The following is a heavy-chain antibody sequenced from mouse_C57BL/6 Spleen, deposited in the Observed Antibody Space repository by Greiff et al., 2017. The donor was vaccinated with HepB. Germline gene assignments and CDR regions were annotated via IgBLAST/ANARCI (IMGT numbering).Heavy chain of an antibody. V-gene: IGHV1-82*01. J-gene: IGHJ4*01. CDR2: IYPGDGDT. CDR1: GYAFSSSW. Sequence: VQLQQSGPELVKPGASVKISCKASGYAFSSSWMNWVKQRPGKGLEWIGRIYPGDGDTNYNGKFKGKATLTADKSSSTAYMQLSSLTSEDSAVYVCGRHGSSPYYYAMDYWGQGTSVTVSS. CDR3: GRHGSSPYYYAMDY. D-gene: IGHD1-1*01.